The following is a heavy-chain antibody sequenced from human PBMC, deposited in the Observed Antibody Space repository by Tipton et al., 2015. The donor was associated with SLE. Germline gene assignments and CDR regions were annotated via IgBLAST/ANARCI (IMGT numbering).Heavy chain of an antibody. D-gene: IGHD6-6*01. V-gene: IGHV4-59*01. J-gene: IGHJ4*02. CDR3: ASTLGSSIDH. CDR2: MYYSGSA. Sequence: TLSLTCTVSSGSIMSSYWSWIRQPPGKGLECIAYMYYSGSAHYNPSLKSRVTISVDTSKNQFSLNLNSVTAADTAVYYCASTLGSSIDHWGQGTLVTVSS. CDR1: SGSIMSSY.